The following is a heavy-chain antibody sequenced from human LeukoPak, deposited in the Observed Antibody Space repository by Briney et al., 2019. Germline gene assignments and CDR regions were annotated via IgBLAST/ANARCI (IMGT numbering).Heavy chain of an antibody. CDR2: ISYDGSNK. D-gene: IGHD5-18*01. CDR1: GFTFSSYA. Sequence: GGSLRLSCAASGFTFSSYAMHWVRQAPGKGLEWVAVISYDGSNKYYADSVKGRFTISRDNSKNTLYLQMNSLRAEDTAVYYCAREADTAMAHFDYWGQGTLVTVSS. J-gene: IGHJ4*02. V-gene: IGHV3-30-3*01. CDR3: AREADTAMAHFDY.